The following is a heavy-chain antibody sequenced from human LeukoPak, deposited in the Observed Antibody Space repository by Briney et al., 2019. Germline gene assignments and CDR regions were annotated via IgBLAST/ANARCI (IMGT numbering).Heavy chain of an antibody. CDR3: TRDYVGDNWFDP. D-gene: IGHD3-16*01. V-gene: IGHV1-2*02. CDR2: ISPNSGGT. Sequence: GASVTVSFKASGYTFTDYYMHWVRQAPGQGLEWMGWISPNSGGTNYAQKFQGRVTMTRDTSISTAYMELSRLRSDDTAVYYCTRDYVGDNWFDPWGQGTLVTVSS. J-gene: IGHJ5*02. CDR1: GYTFTDYY.